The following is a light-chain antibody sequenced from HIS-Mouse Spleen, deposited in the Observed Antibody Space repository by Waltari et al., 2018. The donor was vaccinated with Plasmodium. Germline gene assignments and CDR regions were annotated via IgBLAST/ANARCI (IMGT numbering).Light chain of an antibody. J-gene: IGLJ3*02. CDR2: EDS. CDR3: YSTDSSGNHRV. V-gene: IGLV3-10*01. CDR1: ALPKKY. Sequence: SYELTQPPSVSVSPGQTARITCPGDALPKKYAYWYQQKSGQAPVLVMYEDSKRPSGIPERFSGYSSGTMATLTISGAQVEDEADYYCYSTDSSGNHRVFGGGTKLTVL.